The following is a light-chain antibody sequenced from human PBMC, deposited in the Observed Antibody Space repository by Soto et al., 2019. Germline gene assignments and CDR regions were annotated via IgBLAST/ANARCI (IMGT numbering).Light chain of an antibody. CDR1: QSISSW. V-gene: IGKV1-5*03. Sequence: DIQMTQSTSTLSASVGDRVTITCRASQSISSWLAWYQQKPGKAPKSLIYKASSLESGVPSRFSGGGSGTEFTLTISSLQPGDFATYYCQQYNSYPITFGQGTRLEIK. CDR2: KAS. CDR3: QQYNSYPIT. J-gene: IGKJ5*01.